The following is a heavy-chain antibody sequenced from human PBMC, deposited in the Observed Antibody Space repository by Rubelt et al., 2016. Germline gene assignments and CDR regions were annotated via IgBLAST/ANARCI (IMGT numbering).Heavy chain of an antibody. CDR3: DHGLQDFWSGSSGYYFDY. D-gene: IGHD3-3*01. V-gene: IGHV2-5*08. CDR2: FYWNDDR. CDR1: GFSLSTSGMR. Sequence: QVTLKESGPVLVKPTETLTLTCTFSGFSLSTSGMRVSWIRQPPGKALEWLALFYWNDDRRYSQSLQSRLPITQETSKIQVVLTMTNMDPVDTATYYFDHGLQDFWSGSSGYYFDYWGQGSLVIVSS. J-gene: IGHJ4*02.